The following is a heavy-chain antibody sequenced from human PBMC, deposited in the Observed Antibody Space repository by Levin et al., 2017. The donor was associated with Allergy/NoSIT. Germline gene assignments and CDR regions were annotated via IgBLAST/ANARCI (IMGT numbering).Heavy chain of an antibody. D-gene: IGHD3-9*01. J-gene: IGHJ6*02. Sequence: ASVKVSCKASGLTFIGYFFNWVRQAPGHGLEWVGSINANNGDTHYAQKFQGRVTMTRDTSMTTAYLELSRLRSDDTAVYYCARELNLDLSNRPGYYYGMDVWGQGTSVTVSS. CDR1: GLTFIGYF. V-gene: IGHV1-2*02. CDR3: ARELNLDLSNRPGYYYGMDV. CDR2: INANNGDT.